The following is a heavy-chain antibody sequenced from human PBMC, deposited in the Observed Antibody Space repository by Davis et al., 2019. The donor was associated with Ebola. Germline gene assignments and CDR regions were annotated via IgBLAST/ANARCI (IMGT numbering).Heavy chain of an antibody. Sequence: GESLKISCTAFGFSFGTYGMHWVRQAPGKGLEWVQNLSYDGSHTSSIDSVKGRFTISRDNSKNTLYLQMNSLRVEDTAVYYCARDRRDYDFWSVAPTVGFDPWGQGTLVTVSS. CDR3: ARDRRDYDFWSVAPTVGFDP. CDR1: GFSFGTYG. D-gene: IGHD3-3*01. CDR2: LSYDGSHT. J-gene: IGHJ5*02. V-gene: IGHV3-30*03.